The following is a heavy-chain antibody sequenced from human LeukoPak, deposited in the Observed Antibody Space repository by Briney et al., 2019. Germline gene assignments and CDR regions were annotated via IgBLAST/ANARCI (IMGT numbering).Heavy chain of an antibody. J-gene: IGHJ4*02. D-gene: IGHD4-17*01. CDR1: GFTFSSFG. Sequence: GGSLRLSCAASGFTFSSFGMHWVRQAPGKGLEWVAVIWYDGSNIYYADSVKGRFTISRDNSKNTLYLQMNSLRAEDTAVYYCARDRDYGDFSFDYWGQGTLVTVSS. V-gene: IGHV3-33*01. CDR2: IWYDGSNI. CDR3: ARDRDYGDFSFDY.